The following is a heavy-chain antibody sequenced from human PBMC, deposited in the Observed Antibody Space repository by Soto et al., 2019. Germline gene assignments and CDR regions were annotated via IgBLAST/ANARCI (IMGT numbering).Heavy chain of an antibody. J-gene: IGHJ6*02. CDR3: ARGASGSPYLYGMDV. Sequence: QVQLQESGPGLVKPSGTLSLTCAVSGASISSSNWWSWVRQPPGKGLEWIGEIYHSGSTNYNPSLTTRVTILVDKSKNHLSLPLRSVTAADTAVYYCARGASGSPYLYGMDVWGQGTTVSVSS. CDR2: IYHSGST. D-gene: IGHD3-10*01. CDR1: GASISSSNW. V-gene: IGHV4-4*02.